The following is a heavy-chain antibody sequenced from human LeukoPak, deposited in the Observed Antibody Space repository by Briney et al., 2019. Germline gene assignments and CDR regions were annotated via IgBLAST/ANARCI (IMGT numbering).Heavy chain of an antibody. CDR2: IYTSGST. J-gene: IGHJ4*02. CDR1: GGSISSYY. V-gene: IGHV4-4*07. Sequence: SETLSLTCTVSGGSISSYYWSWIRQPAGKGLEWIGRIYTSGSTNYNPSLKSRVTMSVDTSKNQFSLKLSSVTAADTAVYYCARVFSAKGYCSSTSCYIFDYWGQGTLVTVSS. D-gene: IGHD2-2*02. CDR3: ARVFSAKGYCSSTSCYIFDY.